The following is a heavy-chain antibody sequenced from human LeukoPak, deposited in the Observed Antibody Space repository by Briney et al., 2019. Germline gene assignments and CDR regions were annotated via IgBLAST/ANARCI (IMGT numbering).Heavy chain of an antibody. J-gene: IGHJ4*02. CDR1: GFTFRSYA. Sequence: GGSLRLSCEASGFTFRSYAMVWVRQAPGEGLEYISYISGIGTTMYHADSVKGRFTISRDNAKNSVFLQMNSLRIEDTAVYYCARDVSYTSGNFDYWGQGTLVTVSS. CDR2: ISGIGTTM. CDR3: ARDVSYTSGNFDY. D-gene: IGHD6-19*01. V-gene: IGHV3-48*03.